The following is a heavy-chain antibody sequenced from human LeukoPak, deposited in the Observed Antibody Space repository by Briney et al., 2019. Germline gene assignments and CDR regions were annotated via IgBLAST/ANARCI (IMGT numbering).Heavy chain of an antibody. J-gene: IGHJ1*01. Sequence: GGSLRLSCAASGFTVSNNYMNWVRQAPGKGLEWVSVMYSGGSTSYADSVKGRCTISRDNSRNTGSLQMSPLRAEDTAVYYCARGNSYDSSGYPEYFQNWGQGTPVTVSS. CDR3: ARGNSYDSSGYPEYFQN. CDR1: GFTVSNNY. V-gene: IGHV3-66*01. CDR2: MYSGGST. D-gene: IGHD3-22*01.